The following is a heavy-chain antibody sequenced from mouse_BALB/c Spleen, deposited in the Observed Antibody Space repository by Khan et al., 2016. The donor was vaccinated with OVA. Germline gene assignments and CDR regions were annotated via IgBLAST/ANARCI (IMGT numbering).Heavy chain of an antibody. Sequence: VQLKQSGPGLVKPSQSLSLTCTVTGYSITSGYAWNWIRQFPGNKLEWMGYISYSGVTSYTPSLKSRISITRDTSKNQFFLQLTSVTTEDTATYYCARGNYYGYDLDYWGQGTTLTVSS. J-gene: IGHJ2*01. D-gene: IGHD1-2*01. V-gene: IGHV3-2*02. CDR3: ARGNYYGYDLDY. CDR2: ISYSGVT. CDR1: GYSITSGYA.